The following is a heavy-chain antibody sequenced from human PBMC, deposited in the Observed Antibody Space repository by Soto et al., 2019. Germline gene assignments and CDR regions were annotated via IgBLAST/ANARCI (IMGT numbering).Heavy chain of an antibody. CDR1: GGTFSSYA. CDR2: ISGYNGDT. D-gene: IGHD2-8*01. J-gene: IGHJ6*02. CDR3: AKNGQPPYYCYGMDV. Sequence: GASVKVSCKASGGTFSSYAISWVRQAPGQGLEWMGWISGYNGDTNYAQKFQGRVTMTVDTSTTTAFMELTSLTSDDRAVYYCAKNGQPPYYCYGMDVWGQGTTVTV. V-gene: IGHV1-18*01.